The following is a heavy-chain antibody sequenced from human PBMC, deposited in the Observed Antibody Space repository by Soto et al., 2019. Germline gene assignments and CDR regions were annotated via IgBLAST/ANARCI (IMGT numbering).Heavy chain of an antibody. CDR1: GGTFSSYT. Sequence: QVQLVQSGAEVKKPGSSVKVSCKASGGTFSSYTISWVRQAPGQGLEWMGRIIPILGIANYAQKFQGRVTITADKSTTTTYMELSSMRSEDTAVYYCAIAVAGTHGMDVLGQGTTVTVSS. CDR2: IIPILGIA. D-gene: IGHD6-19*01. CDR3: AIAVAGTHGMDV. V-gene: IGHV1-69*02. J-gene: IGHJ6*02.